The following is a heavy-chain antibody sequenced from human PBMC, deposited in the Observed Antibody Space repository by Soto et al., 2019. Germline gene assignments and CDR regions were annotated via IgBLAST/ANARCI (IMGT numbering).Heavy chain of an antibody. V-gene: IGHV4-59*08. Sequence: SETLSLTCTVSGGSISSYYWSWIRQPPGKGLEWIGYIYYSGSTNYNPSLKSRVTISVDTSKNQFSLKLSSVTAADTAVYYCARLTKDIVVVPAARGYYYYMDVWGKGTTVTVSS. J-gene: IGHJ6*03. D-gene: IGHD2-2*01. CDR3: ARLTKDIVVVPAARGYYYYMDV. CDR1: GGSISSYY. CDR2: IYYSGST.